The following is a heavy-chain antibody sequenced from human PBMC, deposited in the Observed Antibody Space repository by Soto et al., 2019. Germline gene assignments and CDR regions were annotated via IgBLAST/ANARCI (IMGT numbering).Heavy chain of an antibody. D-gene: IGHD6-13*01. Sequence: QVQLVESGGGVVQPGRSLRFSCAASGFTFSTHAMHWVRQAPGKGLECVAIVSFDGSNKYYADSVKGRFTISRDNSKNTLYLQMSGLTPEDTAFYYCARDQTGITTAGGGRIDRWGQGTLVTVSS. CDR1: GFTFSTHA. CDR3: ARDQTGITTAGGGRIDR. V-gene: IGHV3-30-3*01. J-gene: IGHJ5*02. CDR2: VSFDGSNK.